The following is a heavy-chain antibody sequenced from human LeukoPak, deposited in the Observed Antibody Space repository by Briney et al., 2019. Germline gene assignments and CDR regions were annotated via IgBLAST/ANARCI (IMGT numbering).Heavy chain of an antibody. CDR1: GFTVSSNY. Sequence: PGGSLRLSCAASGFTVSSNYMSWVRQAPGKWLEWVSVIYSGGSTYYADSVKGRFTISRDNSKNTLYLQMNSLRPEDTALYYCAKEWYVGSPPDYWGQGTLVTVSS. V-gene: IGHV3-53*05. J-gene: IGHJ4*02. CDR2: IYSGGST. CDR3: AKEWYVGSPPDY. D-gene: IGHD3-10*02.